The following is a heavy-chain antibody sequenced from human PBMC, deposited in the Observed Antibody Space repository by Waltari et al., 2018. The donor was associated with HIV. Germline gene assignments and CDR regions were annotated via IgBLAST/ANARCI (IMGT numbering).Heavy chain of an antibody. D-gene: IGHD6-6*01. CDR1: GFTFSRYW. J-gene: IGHJ3*01. V-gene: IGHV3-74*01. Sequence: EVQLVESGGGFVQPGGSLRLSCGASGFTFSRYWMHWVRQAPGKGLVWVSRIESDGASTNYADSVKGRVTISRDNAKNTLSLQMNSLSVEDTAVYYCVRAGRSSDGFDVWGQGTMVTVSS. CDR3: VRAGRSSDGFDV. CDR2: IESDGAST.